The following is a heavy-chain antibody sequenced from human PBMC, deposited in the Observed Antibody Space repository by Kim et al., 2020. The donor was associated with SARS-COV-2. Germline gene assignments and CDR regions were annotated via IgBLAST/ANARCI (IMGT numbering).Heavy chain of an antibody. D-gene: IGHD4-17*01. CDR2: ISAYNGNT. CDR1: GYTFTSYG. CDR3: AKTPHDYGDYAPPSYYFDY. J-gene: IGHJ4*02. V-gene: IGHV1-18*04. Sequence: ASVKVSCKASGYTFTSYGISWVRQAPGQGLEWMGWISAYNGNTNYAQKLQDRVTMTTDTSTSTAYMELRSLRSDDTAVYYCAKTPHDYGDYAPPSYYFDYWGQGTLVTVSS.